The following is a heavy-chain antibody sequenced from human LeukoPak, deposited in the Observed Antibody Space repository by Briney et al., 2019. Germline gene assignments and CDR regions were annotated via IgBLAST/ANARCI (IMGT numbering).Heavy chain of an antibody. Sequence: SVKVSCKASGYTFTNYYMHWVRQAPGQGLEWMGIINPSGGTTTYEHKFQDRVTMTRDRSTSTVYMEVSSLRPEDTAVYYCARPTSIIPASNVYYYYYAMDVWGQGTTVTVSS. J-gene: IGHJ6*02. CDR1: GYTFTNYY. CDR2: INPSGGTT. CDR3: ARPTSIIPASNVYYYYYAMDV. D-gene: IGHD2-2*01. V-gene: IGHV1-46*01.